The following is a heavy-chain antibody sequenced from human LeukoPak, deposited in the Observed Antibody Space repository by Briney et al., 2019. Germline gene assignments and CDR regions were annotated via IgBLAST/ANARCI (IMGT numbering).Heavy chain of an antibody. D-gene: IGHD3-22*01. J-gene: IGHJ3*02. CDR3: AREKLDYYDSSGYFRKNAFDI. CDR2: IKQDGSEK. Sequence: PGGSLRLSCAASGFTFDDYGMSWVRQAPGKGLEWVANIKQDGSEKYYVDSVKGRFTISRDNAKNSLYLQMNSLRAEDTAVYYCAREKLDYYDSSGYFRKNAFDIWGQGTMVTVSS. CDR1: GFTFDDYG. V-gene: IGHV3-7*01.